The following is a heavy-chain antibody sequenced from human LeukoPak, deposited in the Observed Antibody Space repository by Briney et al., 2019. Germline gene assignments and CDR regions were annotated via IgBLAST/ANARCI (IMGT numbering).Heavy chain of an antibody. CDR2: IWADEKYK. Sequence: GGSLRLSCAVSGFTFSTSAMHWVRQTPGKGLEWVSVIWADEKYKDYVDSVKGRFTISRDNSGNTLYLQMSSLRAEDTAVYYCARARLASGGWYFAHWGQGTLVTVSS. CDR1: GFTFSTSA. J-gene: IGHJ4*02. CDR3: ARARLASGGWYFAH. V-gene: IGHV3-33*08. D-gene: IGHD1-26*01.